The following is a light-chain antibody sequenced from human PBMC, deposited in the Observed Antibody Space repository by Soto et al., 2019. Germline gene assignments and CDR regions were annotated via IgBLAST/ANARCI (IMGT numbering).Light chain of an antibody. CDR1: QSVSNN. CDR3: KQYSTWPTWT. CDR2: CGS. J-gene: IGKJ1*01. Sequence: EIVMTQSPATLSASPGERAALSCRASQSVSNNLAWYQQKPGQAPRLLMYCGSTRATCIPVRFSGSGSWTKFTLTISSLQSEDFAVYYCKQYSTWPTWTFGQGTKVEIK. V-gene: IGKV3-15*01.